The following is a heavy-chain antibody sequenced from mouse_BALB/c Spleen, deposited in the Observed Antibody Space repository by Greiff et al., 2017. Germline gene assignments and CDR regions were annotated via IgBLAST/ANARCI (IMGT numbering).Heavy chain of an antibody. D-gene: IGHD2-3*01. CDR2: ISYSGST. Sequence: EVQLVESGPGLVKPSQSLSLTCTVTGYSITSDYAWNWIRQFPGNKLEWMGYISYSGSTSYNPSLKSRISITRDTSKNQFFLQLNSVTTEDTATYYCARETGDGYYFDYWGQGTTLTVSS. J-gene: IGHJ2*01. V-gene: IGHV3-2*02. CDR3: ARETGDGYYFDY. CDR1: GYSITSDYA.